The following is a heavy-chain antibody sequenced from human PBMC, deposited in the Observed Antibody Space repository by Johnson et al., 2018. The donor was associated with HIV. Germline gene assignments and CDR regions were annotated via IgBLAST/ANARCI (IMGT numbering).Heavy chain of an antibody. CDR1: GFTFSSYA. D-gene: IGHD3-22*01. CDR2: ISYDGSNK. J-gene: IGHJ3*02. CDR3: ASAYYDSSDFYKNAFDI. V-gene: IGHV3-30*04. Sequence: QVQLVESGGGVVQPGRSLRLSCAASGFTFSSYAMHWVRQAPGKGLEWVAVISYDGSNKYYADSVRGRFTISRDNSKNTLYLQMNSLRAGDTAVYYCASAYYDSSDFYKNAFDIWGQGTMVTVSS.